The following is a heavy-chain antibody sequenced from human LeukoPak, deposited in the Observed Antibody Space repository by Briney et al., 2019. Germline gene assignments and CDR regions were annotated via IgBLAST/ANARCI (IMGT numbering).Heavy chain of an antibody. V-gene: IGHV3-30*02. CDR3: AKEKKYYYDGSGYPGYDY. Sequence: GGSLRLSCAASGFTFSIYGMHWVRQAPGKGLEWVAFIRYDGSNKYYADSVKGRFTISRDNSKNTLYLQMNSLRAEDTAVYYCAKEKKYYYDGSGYPGYDYWGQGTLVTVSS. D-gene: IGHD3-22*01. CDR1: GFTFSIYG. CDR2: IRYDGSNK. J-gene: IGHJ4*02.